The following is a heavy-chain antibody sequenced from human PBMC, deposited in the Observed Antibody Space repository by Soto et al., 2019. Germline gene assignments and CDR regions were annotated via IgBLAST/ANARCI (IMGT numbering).Heavy chain of an antibody. J-gene: IGHJ6*02. Sequence: SQTLSLTCAISGDSVSSNSAAWNWIRQSPSRGLEWLGRTYYRSKWYNDYAVSVKSRITINPDTSKNQFSLQLNSVTPEDTAVYYCARDRKDYGGNPRAGYYYYGMDVWGQGTTVTVSS. D-gene: IGHD4-17*01. CDR3: ARDRKDYGGNPRAGYYYYGMDV. CDR1: GDSVSSNSAA. V-gene: IGHV6-1*01. CDR2: TYYRSKWYN.